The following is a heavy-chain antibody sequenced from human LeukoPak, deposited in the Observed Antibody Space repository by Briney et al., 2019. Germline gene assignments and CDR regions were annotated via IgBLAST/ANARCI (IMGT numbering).Heavy chain of an antibody. V-gene: IGHV3-7*02. Sequence: GGSLRLSCAASGFTFSSYWMSWGRQAPGKGLEWVANIKQDGSEKHYVDAVKGRFTISRDNARNSLYLQMKSLRAEDTALYYCARGGGDIPIDSLGQGTLVGVSS. CDR3: ARGGGDIPIDS. CDR1: GFTFSSYW. J-gene: IGHJ4*02. D-gene: IGHD2-21*02. CDR2: IKQDGSEK.